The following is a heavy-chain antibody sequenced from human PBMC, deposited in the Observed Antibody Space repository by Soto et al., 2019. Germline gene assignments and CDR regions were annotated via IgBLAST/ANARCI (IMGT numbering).Heavy chain of an antibody. V-gene: IGHV3-23*01. Sequence: EVQLLESGGGLVQPGGSLRLSCAASGFTFSSYAMNWVRQAPGKGPEWVSHISVTGDTYYADSVKGRFTISRDNSKNTLFLQMNSLRAEDTAVYYCAKSLNTATSFDYWGQGTPVTVSS. CDR1: GFTFSSYA. CDR2: ISVTGDT. CDR3: AKSLNTATSFDY. J-gene: IGHJ4*02.